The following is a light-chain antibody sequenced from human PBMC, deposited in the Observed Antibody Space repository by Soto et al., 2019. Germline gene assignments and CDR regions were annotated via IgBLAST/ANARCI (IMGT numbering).Light chain of an antibody. CDR3: QSYDNSNPLV. V-gene: IGLV6-57*01. CDR2: EDN. J-gene: IGLJ3*02. Sequence: NFMLTQPHSVSESPGKTVTISCTRSSGSIGSSYVQWYQQRPGSSPTTVTFEDNQRPTGVPVRFSGSIDSSSNSASLVISGLRTEDEAEYYCQSYDNSNPLVFGGGTKLTVL. CDR1: SGSIGSSY.